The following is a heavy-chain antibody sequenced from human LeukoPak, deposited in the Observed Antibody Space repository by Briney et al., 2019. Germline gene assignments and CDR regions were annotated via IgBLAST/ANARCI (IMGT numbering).Heavy chain of an antibody. Sequence: GGFLRLSCAASGFTFSSYGMSWVRRAPGKGLEWVSRINSDGSSTSYADSVKGRFTISRDNAKNTLYLQMNSLRAEDTAVYYCARERLWFGEPRSSFDYWGQGTLVTVSS. D-gene: IGHD3-10*01. CDR1: GFTFSSYG. CDR3: ARERLWFGEPRSSFDY. J-gene: IGHJ4*02. V-gene: IGHV3-74*01. CDR2: INSDGSST.